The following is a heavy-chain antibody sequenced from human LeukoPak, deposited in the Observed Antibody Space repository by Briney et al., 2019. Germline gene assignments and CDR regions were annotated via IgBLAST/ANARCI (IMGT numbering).Heavy chain of an antibody. CDR3: ARYSSGWCGMRNNWFDP. CDR1: GFTVSSNY. V-gene: IGHV3-53*01. J-gene: IGHJ5*02. Sequence: GGSLRLSCAASGFTVSSNYMSWVRQAPGKGLEWVSVIYSGGSTYYADSVKGRFTISRDNSKNTLYLQMNSLRAEDTAVYYCARYSSGWCGMRNNWFDPWGQGTLVTVSS. CDR2: IYSGGST. D-gene: IGHD6-19*01.